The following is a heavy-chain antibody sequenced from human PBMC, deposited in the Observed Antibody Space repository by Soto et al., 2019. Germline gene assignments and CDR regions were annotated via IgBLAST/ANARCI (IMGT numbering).Heavy chain of an antibody. D-gene: IGHD3-16*01. J-gene: IGHJ6*02. CDR2: ISTYSGNT. CDR3: AMVDNYVTPTPQDV. V-gene: IGHV1-18*01. CDR1: GYIFVNYG. Sequence: QVQLVQTGDEVRKPGSSVKVSCKASGYIFVNYGIAWVRQAPGQGLEWMGWISTYSGNTHYASKVQGRLPMTTDTSTSTASMDLGSLTSDDTAVYYCAMVDNYVTPTPQDVWGQGTTVTVSS.